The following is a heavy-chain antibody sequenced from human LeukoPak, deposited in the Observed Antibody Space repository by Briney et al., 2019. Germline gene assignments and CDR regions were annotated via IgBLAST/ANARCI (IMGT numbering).Heavy chain of an antibody. CDR1: GYTITGYY. V-gene: IGHV1-2*02. J-gene: IGHJ6*03. Sequence: ASVKVSCKASGYTITGYYMHWVRQAPGQGLEWMGWINPNSGGTNYAQKFQGRVTMTRDTSISTAYMELSRLRSDDTAVYYCAREDLYYYYYYMDVWGKGTTVTVSS. CDR2: INPNSGGT. CDR3: AREDLYYYYYYMDV.